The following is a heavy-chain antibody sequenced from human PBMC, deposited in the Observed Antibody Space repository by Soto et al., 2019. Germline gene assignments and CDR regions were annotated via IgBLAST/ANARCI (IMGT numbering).Heavy chain of an antibody. V-gene: IGHV4-39*01. J-gene: IGHJ5*02. Sequence: SETLSLTCTVSGGSISSSSYYWGWIRQPPGKGLEWIGSIYYSGSTYYNPSLKSRVTISVDTSKNQFSLKLSSVTAADTAVYYCARHRYNYDILTGYYTSWFDPWGQGTLVTVSS. CDR2: IYYSGST. D-gene: IGHD3-9*01. CDR3: ARHRYNYDILTGYYTSWFDP. CDR1: GGSISSSSYY.